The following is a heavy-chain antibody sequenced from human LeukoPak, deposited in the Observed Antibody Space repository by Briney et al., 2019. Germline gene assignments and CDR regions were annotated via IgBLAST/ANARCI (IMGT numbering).Heavy chain of an antibody. D-gene: IGHD4-23*01. J-gene: IGHJ5*02. CDR2: INPNSGGT. V-gene: IGHV1-2*02. Sequence: GASVKVSCKAYGYTFTGYYMHWVRQAPGQGLEWMGWINPNSGGTNYAQKFQGRVTMTRDTSISTAYMELSRLRSDDTAVYYCARNPDLVVTGSLWFDPWGQGTLVTVSS. CDR3: ARNPDLVVTGSLWFDP. CDR1: GYTFTGYY.